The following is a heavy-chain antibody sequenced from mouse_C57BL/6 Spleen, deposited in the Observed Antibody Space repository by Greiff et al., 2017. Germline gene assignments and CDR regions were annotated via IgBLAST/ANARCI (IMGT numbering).Heavy chain of an antibody. CDR1: GYTFTDYE. Sequence: QVQLQQSGAELVRPGASVTLSCKASGYTFTDYEMHWVKQTPVHGLEWIGAIDPETGGTAYNQKFKGKAILTADKSSSTAYMELRSLTSEDSAVYYCTRDGEGSSCYFEYWGQGTTLTVSS. CDR2: IDPETGGT. CDR3: TRDGEGSSCYFEY. J-gene: IGHJ2*01. V-gene: IGHV1-15*01. D-gene: IGHD2-3*01.